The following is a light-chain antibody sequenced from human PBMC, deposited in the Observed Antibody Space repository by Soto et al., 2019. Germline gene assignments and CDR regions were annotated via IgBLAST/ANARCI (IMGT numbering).Light chain of an antibody. V-gene: IGKV3-20*01. CDR2: GAS. Sequence: IVFTKCPGTLSLSPGERTTLSCRASQSVSSSYLAWYQQKPGQAPRLLIYGASSRATGIPGRFSGSGSGTDFTLTISRLEPEDFAVYYCQQDGSSPWMFGQGTKVDIK. CDR3: QQDGSSPWM. J-gene: IGKJ1*01. CDR1: QSVSSSY.